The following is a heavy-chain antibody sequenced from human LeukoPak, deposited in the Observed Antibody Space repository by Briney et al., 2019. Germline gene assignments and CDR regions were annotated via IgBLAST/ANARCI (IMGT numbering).Heavy chain of an antibody. V-gene: IGHV3-21*01. CDR1: GFTFSSYS. Sequence: PGGSLRLSCAASGFTFSSYSMNWVRQAPGKGLEWVSSISSSSSYMYYADSVKGRFTISRDNAKNSLYLQMNSLRAEDTAVYYCARDLGYGDTYYFDYWGQGTLVTVSS. D-gene: IGHD4-17*01. CDR3: ARDLGYGDTYYFDY. CDR2: ISSSSSYM. J-gene: IGHJ4*02.